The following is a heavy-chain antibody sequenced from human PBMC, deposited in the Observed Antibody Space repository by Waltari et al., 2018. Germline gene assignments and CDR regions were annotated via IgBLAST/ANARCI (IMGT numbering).Heavy chain of an antibody. D-gene: IGHD3-3*01. Sequence: QVQLVQSGAEVLRPGASVKVSCPASGCSFINYEIHWGRQAAGQGLEWMGWVNPNSGATAYAQRFQGRITMTWDTSISTAYMELSNLRSDDTAVLYCARGRDVFANFDYNWFDPWGQGTLVTVSS. CDR1: GCSFINYE. J-gene: IGHJ5*02. CDR2: VNPNSGAT. CDR3: ARGRDVFANFDYNWFDP. V-gene: IGHV1-8*02.